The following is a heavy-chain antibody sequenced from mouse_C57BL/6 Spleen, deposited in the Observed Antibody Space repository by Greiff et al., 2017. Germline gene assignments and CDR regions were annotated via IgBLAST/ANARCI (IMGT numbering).Heavy chain of an antibody. Sequence: QVQLQQSGAELVKPGASVKISCKASGYAFSSYWMNWVKQRPGKGLEWIGQIYPGDGDTNYNGKFKGKATLTADKSSSTAYMQLSSLTSEDSAVYFCARNLLPLYYYFDDWGQGTTLTVSS. CDR1: GYAFSSYW. CDR2: IYPGDGDT. CDR3: ARNLLPLYYYFDD. V-gene: IGHV1-80*01. D-gene: IGHD1-1*01. J-gene: IGHJ2*01.